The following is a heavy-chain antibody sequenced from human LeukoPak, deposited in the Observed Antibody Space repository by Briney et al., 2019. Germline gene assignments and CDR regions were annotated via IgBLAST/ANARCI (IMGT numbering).Heavy chain of an antibody. D-gene: IGHD1-26*01. Sequence: GGSLRLSCAASEISVSSNYMSWVRQAPGKGLEYVSAISYNGGSTYYANSVKGRFTISRDNSKNTLYLQMGSLRTEDMAVYYCARRPYSGTYYVDYWGQGTLVTVSS. CDR3: ARRPYSGTYYVDY. CDR1: EISVSSNY. J-gene: IGHJ4*02. V-gene: IGHV3-64*01. CDR2: ISYNGGST.